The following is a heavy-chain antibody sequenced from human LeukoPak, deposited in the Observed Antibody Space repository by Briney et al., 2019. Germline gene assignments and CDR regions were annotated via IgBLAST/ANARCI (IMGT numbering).Heavy chain of an antibody. CDR2: IYYSGST. V-gene: IGHV4-61*01. Sequence: PSQTLSLTCTVSGGSISSGSYYWSWIRQPPGKGLEWIGYIYYSGSTNYNPSLKSRVTISLDTSKNQFSLKLSSVTAADTAVYYCARLYGLYHFDYWGQGTLVTVSS. J-gene: IGHJ4*02. D-gene: IGHD2-2*02. CDR3: ARLYGLYHFDY. CDR1: GGSISSGSYY.